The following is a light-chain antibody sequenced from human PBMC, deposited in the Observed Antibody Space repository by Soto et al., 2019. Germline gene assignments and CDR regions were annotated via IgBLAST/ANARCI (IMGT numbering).Light chain of an antibody. J-gene: IGKJ1*01. CDR1: QSINNW. Sequence: DIQMTQSPFTLSASVGDRVTITCRASQSINNWLAWYQQKPGKAPKLLIYKASSLESGVPSRFSGSGSGTEFTLTISSLQPDDFATYYCQQYDTFSRTFGQGTKVEIK. CDR2: KAS. CDR3: QQYDTFSRT. V-gene: IGKV1-5*03.